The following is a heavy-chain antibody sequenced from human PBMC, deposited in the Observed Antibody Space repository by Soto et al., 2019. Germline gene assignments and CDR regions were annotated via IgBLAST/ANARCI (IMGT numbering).Heavy chain of an antibody. Sequence: QITLKESGPTLVKPTQTLTLTCTFSGFSLSTSGVGVGWIRQPPGKALEWLALLFWDDDDRYSPSLKSRLTITKDTSKDQVVLTMTIMDPVDTATYFCAHLAFCGGSCYYFDYWGLGTLVTVSS. J-gene: IGHJ4*02. CDR1: GFSLSTSGVG. D-gene: IGHD2-15*01. CDR2: LFWDDDD. V-gene: IGHV2-5*02. CDR3: AHLAFCGGSCYYFDY.